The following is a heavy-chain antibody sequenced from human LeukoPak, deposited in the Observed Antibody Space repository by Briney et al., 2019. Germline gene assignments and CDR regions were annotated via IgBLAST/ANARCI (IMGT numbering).Heavy chain of an antibody. CDR3: ARDSGYDPDAFDI. CDR2: ISSSSSYI. CDR1: GFTFSSYS. D-gene: IGHD5-12*01. V-gene: IGHV3-21*01. Sequence: GGSLRLSCAASGFTFSSYSMNWVRQAPGKGLEWVSSISSSSSYIYYADSVKGRFTISRDNAKNSLYLQMNSLRAEDTAVYYCARDSGYDPDAFDIWGQGTMVTVSP. J-gene: IGHJ3*02.